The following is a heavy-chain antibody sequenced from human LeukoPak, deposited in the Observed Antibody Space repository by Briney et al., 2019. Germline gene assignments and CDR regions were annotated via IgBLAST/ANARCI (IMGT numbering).Heavy chain of an antibody. J-gene: IGHJ3*02. CDR1: GLTFDDYA. CDR2: ISWNSGSI. D-gene: IGHD4-17*01. V-gene: IGHV3-9*01. CDR3: AIMTTVTTSVRGAFDI. Sequence: GRSLRLSCAASGLTFDDYAMHWVRQAPGKGLEWVSGISWNSGSIGYADSVKGRFTISRDNAKNSLYLQMNSLRAEDTALYYCAIMTTVTTSVRGAFDIWGQGTMVTVSS.